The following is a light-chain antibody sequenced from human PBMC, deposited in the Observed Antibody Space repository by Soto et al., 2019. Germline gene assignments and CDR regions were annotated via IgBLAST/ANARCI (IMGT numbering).Light chain of an antibody. CDR3: QHYNSYSIT. CDR1: QSISSW. CDR2: KAS. Sequence: DIQMTQSPSTLSASVGDRVTITCRASQSISSWLAWYQQKPGKAPKLLIYKASSLESGVPSSFSGSGSGTEFTLTISSLQPDDFATYYCQHYNSYSITFGQGTRLEIK. V-gene: IGKV1-5*03. J-gene: IGKJ5*01.